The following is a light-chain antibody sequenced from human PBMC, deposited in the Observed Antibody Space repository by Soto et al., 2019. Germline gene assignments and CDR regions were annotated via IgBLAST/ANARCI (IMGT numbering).Light chain of an antibody. V-gene: IGLV7-46*01. J-gene: IGLJ3*02. CDR2: DTI. CDR3: FLSFGGSRPV. CDR1: TGPVTSGHY. Sequence: QTVVTQEPSLTVSPGGTVTLTCGSSTGPVTSGHYAYWFYQKPGQAPTTLIYDTINKHSWTPDRFSGSLLGDKAALTLSGAQPEDEAEYYCFLSFGGSRPVFGGGTQLTVL.